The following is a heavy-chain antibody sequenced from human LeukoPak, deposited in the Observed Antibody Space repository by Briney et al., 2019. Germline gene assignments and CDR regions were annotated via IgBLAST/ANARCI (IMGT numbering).Heavy chain of an antibody. V-gene: IGHV3-21*01. CDR2: ISSSSSYI. CDR3: ARDTGYYYDSSGYAPFDY. CDR1: GFTFSNYS. J-gene: IGHJ4*02. Sequence: PGGSLRLSCAASGFTFSNYSMNWVRQAPGKGLEWVSSISSSSSYIYYADSVKGRFTISRDNAKNSLYLQMNSLRAEDTAVYYCARDTGYYYDSSGYAPFDYWGQGTLVTVSS. D-gene: IGHD3-22*01.